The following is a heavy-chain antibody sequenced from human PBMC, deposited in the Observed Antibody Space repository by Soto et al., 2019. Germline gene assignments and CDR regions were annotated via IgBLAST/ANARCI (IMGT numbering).Heavy chain of an antibody. CDR3: ASRAAAGYYYGMDV. CDR1: GFTVITNY. Sequence: GGSLRLSCAASGFTVITNYMAWVRQAPGKGLEWVSIIYTGGSTYYADSVQGRFTISRDKSKNTLYLQMNSLRAEDTAVYYCASRAAAGYYYGMDVWGQGTTVTVSS. J-gene: IGHJ6*02. V-gene: IGHV3-53*01. D-gene: IGHD6-25*01. CDR2: IYTGGST.